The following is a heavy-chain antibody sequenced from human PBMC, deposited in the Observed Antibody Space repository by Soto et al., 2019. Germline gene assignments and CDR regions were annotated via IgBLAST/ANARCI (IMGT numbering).Heavy chain of an antibody. V-gene: IGHV1-24*01. CDR1: GYILSKLS. CDR2: FDPEDGKP. J-gene: IGHJ5*02. D-gene: IGHD2-21*01. Sequence: ASVKVSCKVFGYILSKLSMHWVRQAPGKGLEWMGAFDPEDGKPIYAQKFRGRITMTEDTSTDTAYMELSSLRSDYSAVYYCATLLHCSFDPWGQGTRVTVSS. CDR3: ATLLHCSFDP.